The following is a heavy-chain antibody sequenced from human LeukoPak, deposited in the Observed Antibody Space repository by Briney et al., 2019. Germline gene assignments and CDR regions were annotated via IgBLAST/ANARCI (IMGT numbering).Heavy chain of an antibody. V-gene: IGHV3-64D*06. J-gene: IGHJ5*02. CDR2: ISSNGGST. CDR3: VNQISGWVS. D-gene: IGHD6-19*01. Sequence: GASLRLSCAASGFAFSSLTMHWVRQAPGKGLEYVSAISSNGGSTFYADSVKGRFSISRDNSKNTLYLQMSSLRAEDTAVYYCVNQISGWVSWGQGTLVTVSS. CDR1: GFAFSSLT.